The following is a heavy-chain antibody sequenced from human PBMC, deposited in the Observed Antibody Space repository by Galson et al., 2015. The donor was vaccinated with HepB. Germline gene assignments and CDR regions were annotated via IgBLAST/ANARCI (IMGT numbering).Heavy chain of an antibody. V-gene: IGHV3-30*04. J-gene: IGHJ3*02. Sequence: SLRLSCAASGFTFSSYAMHWVRQAPGKGLEWVAVISYDGSNKYYADSVKGRFTISRDNSKNTLYLQMNSLRAEDTAVYYCAREDYYDSSGYYRRNAFDIWGQGTMVTVSS. CDR1: GFTFSSYA. CDR3: AREDYYDSSGYYRRNAFDI. D-gene: IGHD3-22*01. CDR2: ISYDGSNK.